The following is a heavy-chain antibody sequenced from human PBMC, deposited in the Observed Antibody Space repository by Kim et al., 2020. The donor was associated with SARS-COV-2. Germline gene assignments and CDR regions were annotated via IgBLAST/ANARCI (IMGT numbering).Heavy chain of an antibody. CDR2: INHSGST. J-gene: IGHJ4*02. D-gene: IGHD3-22*01. V-gene: IGHV4-34*01. CDR1: GGSFSGYY. Sequence: SETLSLTCAVYGGSFSGYYWSWIRQPPGKGLEWIGEINHSGSTNYNPSLKSRVTISVDTSKNQFSLKLSSVTAADTAVYYCARVLSYYYDSSGQYYFDYWGQGTLVTVSS. CDR3: ARVLSYYYDSSGQYYFDY.